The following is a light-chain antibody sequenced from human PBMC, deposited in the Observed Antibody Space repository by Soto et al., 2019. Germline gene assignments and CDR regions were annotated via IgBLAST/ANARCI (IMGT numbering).Light chain of an antibody. CDR3: QQTYSIPLT. CDR2: AAS. Sequence: DIQMTQSPSSLSASVGDRVTITCRASQIFSSDLNWYQQKPGEAPKLLIYAASSLQSGVPSRFSGSVSGTDFTLTISNLQPEDFATYYCQQTYSIPLTFGGGTKVEIK. CDR1: QIFSSD. V-gene: IGKV1-39*01. J-gene: IGKJ4*01.